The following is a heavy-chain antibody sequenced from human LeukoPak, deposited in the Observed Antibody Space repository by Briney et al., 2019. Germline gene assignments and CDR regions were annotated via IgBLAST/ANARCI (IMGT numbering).Heavy chain of an antibody. Sequence: GGSLTLSCAASGFTFSSSGMHWVRQAPGKGLEWVAFVSYDGGKKYYADSVKGRFTISRDNSKNTLYLQMNSLRAEDTAVYYCARFAGYSSSWPLDYWGQGTLVTVSS. J-gene: IGHJ4*02. D-gene: IGHD6-13*01. CDR2: VSYDGGKK. V-gene: IGHV3-30*03. CDR1: GFTFSSSG. CDR3: ARFAGYSSSWPLDY.